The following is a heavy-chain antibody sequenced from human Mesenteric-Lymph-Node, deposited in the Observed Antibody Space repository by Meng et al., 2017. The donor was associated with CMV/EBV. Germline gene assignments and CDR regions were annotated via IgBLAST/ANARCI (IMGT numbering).Heavy chain of an antibody. Sequence: GGSLRLSCAASGFTFSSYWMHWVRQAPGKGLEWVSRINSDGSSTSDADSVTGRFTISRDNAKITLYLQMNSLRAEDTAVDYCARDRSGTYWSTKSCDGLGDSWFDPWGQGTLVTVSS. CDR3: ARDRSGTYWSTKSCDGLGDSWFDP. V-gene: IGHV3-74*01. J-gene: IGHJ5*02. CDR1: GFTFSSYW. D-gene: IGHD2-2*01. CDR2: INSDGSST.